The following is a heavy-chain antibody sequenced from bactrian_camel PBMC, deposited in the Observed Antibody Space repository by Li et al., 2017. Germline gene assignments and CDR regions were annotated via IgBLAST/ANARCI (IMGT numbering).Heavy chain of an antibody. Sequence: VQLVESGGGSVQAGGSLRLSCVVSGVKYNSYCMGWFRQAPGKQREGVAALDATGATSFTDSVKGRFTISKDNAKNTVSLQMNDLKPEDTAMYYCAAFRGLCGRELAGVATGRLGANWGQGTQVTVS. J-gene: IGHJ4*01. CDR3: AAFRGLCGRELAGVATGRLGAN. CDR2: LDATGAT. V-gene: IGHV3S53*01. CDR1: GVKYNSYC. D-gene: IGHD1*01.